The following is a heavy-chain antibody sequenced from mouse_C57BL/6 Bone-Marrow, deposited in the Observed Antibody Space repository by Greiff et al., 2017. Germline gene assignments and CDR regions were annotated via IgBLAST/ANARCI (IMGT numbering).Heavy chain of an antibody. V-gene: IGHV1-64*01. D-gene: IGHD5-2*01. CDR1: GYTFTSYW. Sequence: QVQLQQPGAELVKPGASVTLSCKASGYTFTSYWMPWVKQRHGQGLEWIGMIPPHSGSTNYNEKFKSKATLTVDESCSTASMQLSRLSSEDSAVYYCARWNNSVGDYRGQGTSVNVAS. CDR2: IPPHSGST. J-gene: IGHJ4*01. CDR3: ARWNNSVGDY.